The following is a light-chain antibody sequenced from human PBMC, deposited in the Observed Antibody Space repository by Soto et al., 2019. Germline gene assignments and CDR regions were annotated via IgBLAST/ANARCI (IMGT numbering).Light chain of an antibody. V-gene: IGLV2-14*03. CDR2: DVN. CDR3: ASFTRSVTVV. CDR1: SSDVGGYNY. Sequence: QSALTQPASVSGSPGQSITISCAGTSSDVGGYNYVSWYQQHPDKVPRLIISDVNKRPSGVSDRFSGSKSGNTASLTISGLHAEDEADYYCASFTRSVTVVFGGGTKVTVL. J-gene: IGLJ2*01.